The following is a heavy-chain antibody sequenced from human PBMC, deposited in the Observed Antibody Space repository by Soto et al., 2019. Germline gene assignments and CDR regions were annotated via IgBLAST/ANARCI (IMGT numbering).Heavy chain of an antibody. CDR1: GFSFRNAW. D-gene: IGHD2-2*01. J-gene: IGHJ6*02. CDR2: IKSQGDGGTR. Sequence: GGSLRLSCAASGFSFRNAWMSWVRQAPGKGLEWVGHIKSQGDGGTRDYAAPVKGRFTISRDDSKNTLFLQMNGLKNEDTAVYFCTTDLQAYCDGTTCYAGNYYYDDMDVWGQGTTVTVSS. CDR3: TTDLQAYCDGTTCYAGNYYYDDMDV. V-gene: IGHV3-15*01.